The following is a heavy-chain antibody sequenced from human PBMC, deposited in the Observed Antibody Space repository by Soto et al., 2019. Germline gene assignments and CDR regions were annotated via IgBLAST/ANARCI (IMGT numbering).Heavy chain of an antibody. V-gene: IGHV4-39*01. CDR3: ARHYDSSGYYYGYFDY. CDR1: GGSISSSSYY. CDR2: IYYSGST. D-gene: IGHD3-22*01. Sequence: SETLSLTCTVSGGSISSSSYYWGWIRQPPGKGLEWIGSIYYSGSTYYNPSLKSRVTISVDTSKNQFSLKLSSVTAADTAVYYCARHYDSSGYYYGYFDYWGQGTLVTAPQ. J-gene: IGHJ4*02.